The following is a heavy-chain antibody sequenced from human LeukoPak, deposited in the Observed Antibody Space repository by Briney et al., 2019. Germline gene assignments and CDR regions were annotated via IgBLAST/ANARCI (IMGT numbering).Heavy chain of an antibody. V-gene: IGHV1-2*02. CDR1: GYTFTGYY. J-gene: IGHJ3*02. CDR2: INPNSGGT. D-gene: IGHD5-18*01. Sequence: ASVKVTCKASGYTFTGYYMHWVRQAPGQGLEWMGWINPNSGGTNYAQKFQGRVTMTRDTSISTAYMELSRLRSDDTAVYYCASGRGRIQLWLLGAFDIWGQGTMVTVSS. CDR3: ASGRGRIQLWLLGAFDI.